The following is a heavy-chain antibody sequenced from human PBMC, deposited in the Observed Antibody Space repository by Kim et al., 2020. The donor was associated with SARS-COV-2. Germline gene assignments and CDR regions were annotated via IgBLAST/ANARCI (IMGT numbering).Heavy chain of an antibody. D-gene: IGHD6-13*01. J-gene: IGHJ6*02. CDR3: ARKGYSSSWKTYYGMDV. Sequence: VKGLFTISRDNSKNTLYLQMNSLRAEDTAVYYCARKGYSSSWKTYYGMDVWGQGTTVTVSS. V-gene: IGHV3-30*01.